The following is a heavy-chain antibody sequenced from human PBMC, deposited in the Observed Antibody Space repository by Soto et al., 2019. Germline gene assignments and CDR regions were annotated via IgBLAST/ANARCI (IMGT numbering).Heavy chain of an antibody. D-gene: IGHD3-3*01. V-gene: IGHV3-15*07. J-gene: IGHJ3*02. CDR1: GFTFSNAW. CDR3: TTATLRCLPDAFDI. CDR2: IKSKTDGGPT. Sequence: EVQLVESGGGLVKPGGSLRLSCAASGFTFSNAWMNWFRQAPGKGLEWVGRIKSKTDGGPTDYAAPVKGRFTISRDDSKNTLYLQMNSLKTEDTDVYYCTTATLRCLPDAFDIWGQGTMVTVSS.